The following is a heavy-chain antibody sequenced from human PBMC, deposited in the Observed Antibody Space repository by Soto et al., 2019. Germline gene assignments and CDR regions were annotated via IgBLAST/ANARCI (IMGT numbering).Heavy chain of an antibody. CDR2: INPSNGKT. Sequence: QVQMVQSGAEVRKPGASVQVSCKASNYSFNSFGISWMRQAPGQGLEWLAWINPSNGKTNFALSLQGRVTLTTDTSTSTGFMELRSLRSDDTAVYYCARDPFYSGSNLQVGYFDSWGQGTLVTVSS. J-gene: IGHJ4*02. CDR3: ARDPFYSGSNLQVGYFDS. D-gene: IGHD1-26*01. CDR1: NYSFNSFG. V-gene: IGHV1-18*01.